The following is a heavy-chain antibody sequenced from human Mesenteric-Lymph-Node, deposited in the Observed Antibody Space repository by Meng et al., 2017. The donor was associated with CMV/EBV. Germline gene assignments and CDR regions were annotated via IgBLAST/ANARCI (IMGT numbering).Heavy chain of an antibody. J-gene: IGHJ4*02. D-gene: IGHD2-2*01. CDR1: GVSVSSDNYY. CDR3: ARGVVPAPGAYYFDY. V-gene: IGHV4-61*01. CDR2: YSGNT. Sequence: SETLSLTCTVSGVSVSSDNYYWSWIRQPPGKGLEWIGYSGNTNYNPSLKSRVTISVDTSKNQFSLKVSSVTVADTAMYYCARGVVPAPGAYYFDYWGQGTLVTVSS.